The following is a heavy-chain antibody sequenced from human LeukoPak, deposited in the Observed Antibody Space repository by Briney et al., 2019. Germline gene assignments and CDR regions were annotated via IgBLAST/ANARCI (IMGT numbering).Heavy chain of an antibody. CDR3: ARAVSESYYAWFDP. V-gene: IGHV3-7*04. J-gene: IGHJ5*02. CDR2: INQDGSEK. Sequence: PGGSLRLSCAASGFIFSTYWMNWVRQAPGKGLEWVANINQDGSEKYYVDSVKGRFTISRDNAKNSLYLQMNSLRAEDTAVYYCARAVSESYYAWFDPWGQGTLVTVSS. D-gene: IGHD1-26*01. CDR1: GFIFSTYW.